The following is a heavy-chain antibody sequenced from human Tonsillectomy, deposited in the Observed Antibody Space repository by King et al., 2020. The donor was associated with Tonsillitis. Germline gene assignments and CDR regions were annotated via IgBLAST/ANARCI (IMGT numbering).Heavy chain of an antibody. Sequence: VQLVESGGGVVQPGRSLRLSCAASGFTFSSYGMHWVRQAPGKGLEWVAVISYDGSKKYYAESVKGRFTISRDTTNNTLSLQMNSLRAEDTAVYYCAKENYGYDYHYMDV. CDR3: AKENYGYDYHYMDV. D-gene: IGHD3-16*01. CDR2: ISYDGSKK. V-gene: IGHV3-30*18. J-gene: IGHJ6*03. CDR1: GFTFSSYG.